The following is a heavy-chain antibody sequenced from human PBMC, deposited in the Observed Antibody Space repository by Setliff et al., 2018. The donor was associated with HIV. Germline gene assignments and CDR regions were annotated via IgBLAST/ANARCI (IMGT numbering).Heavy chain of an antibody. CDR2: TNPNSGGT. J-gene: IGHJ6*03. CDR3: ARDMGEFPCSSTSCYVYYYMDV. V-gene: IGHV1-2*02. D-gene: IGHD2-2*01. Sequence: GASVKVSCKASGYTFSAHYMHWVRQAPGQGLEWMGWTNPNSGGTNYAQKFQGRVTRTRDTSISTAYMELSRLRSDDTAVYYCARDMGEFPCSSTSCYVYYYMDVWGKGTTVTVSS. CDR1: GYTFSAHY.